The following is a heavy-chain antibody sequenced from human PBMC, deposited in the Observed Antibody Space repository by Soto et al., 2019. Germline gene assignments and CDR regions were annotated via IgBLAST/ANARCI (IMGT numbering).Heavy chain of an antibody. CDR2: ISAYNGNT. V-gene: IGHV1-18*01. J-gene: IGHJ4*02. CDR1: GYTFTSYG. CDR3: ARDRGGYALDY. Sequence: QVQLVQSGAEVKKPGASVKVSCKASGYTFTSYGISWVRQAPGQGLEWMGWISAYNGNTNYAQKLQGRVTMTTDTSTSTAYWDLRSLRSDETAVYYWARDRGGYALDYWGQGTLVTVSS. D-gene: IGHD5-12*01.